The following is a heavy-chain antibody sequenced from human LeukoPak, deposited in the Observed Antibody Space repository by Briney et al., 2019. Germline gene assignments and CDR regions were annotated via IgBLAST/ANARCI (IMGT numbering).Heavy chain of an antibody. J-gene: IGHJ4*02. CDR2: IYYSGST. CDR3: ARQTTSPVDYFDY. Sequence: SQTLSLTCTVSGGSISSGDYYWSWIRQPPGKGLEWIGYIYYSGSTYYNPSLKSRVTISVDTSKNQFSLKLSSVTAVDTAVYFCARQTTSPVDYFDYWGQGSLVTVSS. D-gene: IGHD2-2*01. V-gene: IGHV4-30-4*01. CDR1: GGSISSGDYY.